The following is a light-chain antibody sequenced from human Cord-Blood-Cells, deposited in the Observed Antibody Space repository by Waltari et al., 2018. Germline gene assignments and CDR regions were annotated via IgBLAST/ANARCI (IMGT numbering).Light chain of an antibody. V-gene: IGKV1-5*01. CDR3: QQYNSYSWT. CDR1: QSISSW. J-gene: IGKJ1*01. Sequence: DSQITHSPSTLSGSVGDRVTITCRASQSISSWLAWYQQKPGKAPKLLIYDASSLESGVPSRFSGSGSGTEFTLTISSLQPDDFATYYCQQYNSYSWTFGQGTKVEIK. CDR2: DAS.